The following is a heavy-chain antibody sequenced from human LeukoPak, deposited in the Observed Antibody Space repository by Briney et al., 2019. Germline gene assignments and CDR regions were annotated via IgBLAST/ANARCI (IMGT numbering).Heavy chain of an antibody. D-gene: IGHD6-19*01. CDR3: AMHSSGWGRVY. Sequence: ASGNVSCKASAGTFSSYTISWVRQAPGQGLEWMGGIIPIFGTANYAQKFQGRVTITTDESTSTACMELSSLRSEDTAVYFCAMHSSGWGRVYWGQGTLFTVSS. J-gene: IGHJ4*02. CDR2: IIPIFGTA. CDR1: AGTFSSYT. V-gene: IGHV1-69*05.